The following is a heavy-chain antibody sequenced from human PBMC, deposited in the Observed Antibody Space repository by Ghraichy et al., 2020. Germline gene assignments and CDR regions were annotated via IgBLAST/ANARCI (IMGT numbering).Heavy chain of an antibody. J-gene: IGHJ6*03. V-gene: IGHV1-69*13. CDR1: GGTFSSYA. CDR2: IIPIFGTA. Sequence: SVKVSCKASGGTFSSYAISWVRQAPGQGLEWMGGIIPIFGTANYAQKFQGRVTITADESTSTAYMELSSLRSEDTAVYYCARALSLTTVTYYYYSMDVWGKGTTVTVSS. CDR3: ARALSLTTVTYYYYSMDV. D-gene: IGHD4-17*01.